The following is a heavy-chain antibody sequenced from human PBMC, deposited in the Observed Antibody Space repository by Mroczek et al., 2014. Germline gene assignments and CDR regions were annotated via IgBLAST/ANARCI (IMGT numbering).Heavy chain of an antibody. CDR3: ASHTPRSWFDY. CDR2: IYYSGST. V-gene: IGHV4-39*01. J-gene: IGHJ4*02. CDR1: GGSISSSSYY. Sequence: QLQESGPGLVKPSETLSLTCTVSGGSISSSSYYWGWIRQPPGKGLEWIGSIYYSGSTYYNPSLKSRVTISVDTSKNQFSLKLSSVTAADTAVYYCASHTPRSWFDYWGQGTLVHRLL. D-gene: IGHD6-13*01.